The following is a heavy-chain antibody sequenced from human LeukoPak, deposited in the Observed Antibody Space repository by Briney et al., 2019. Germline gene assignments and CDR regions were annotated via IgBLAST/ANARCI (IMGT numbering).Heavy chain of an antibody. CDR3: ARMFTNYGLAFDS. CDR1: GFTFINYE. J-gene: IGHJ4*02. V-gene: IGHV3-48*03. Sequence: GGSLRLSCAASGFTFINYEMTWVRQDPGKGLEWVSYMSGSGSTIYYADSVKGRFTISRDSAKNPLYLQMNSLRAEDTAVYYCARMFTNYGLAFDSWGQGTLVTVSS. CDR2: MSGSGSTI. D-gene: IGHD2-8*01.